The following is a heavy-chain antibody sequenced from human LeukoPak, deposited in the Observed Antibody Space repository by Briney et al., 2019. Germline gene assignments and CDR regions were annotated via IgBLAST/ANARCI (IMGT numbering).Heavy chain of an antibody. D-gene: IGHD2-2*02. CDR2: ISGSGGST. Sequence: GGSLRLSCTTSGFNFRAYWMGWVRQAPGKGLEWVSAISGSGGSTYYADSVKGRFTISRDNSKNTLYLQMNSLRAEDTAVYYCAKGRKEGDIVVVPAAIPAEGFWGQGTLVTVSS. CDR1: GFNFRAYW. J-gene: IGHJ4*02. CDR3: AKGRKEGDIVVVPAAIPAEGF. V-gene: IGHV3-23*01.